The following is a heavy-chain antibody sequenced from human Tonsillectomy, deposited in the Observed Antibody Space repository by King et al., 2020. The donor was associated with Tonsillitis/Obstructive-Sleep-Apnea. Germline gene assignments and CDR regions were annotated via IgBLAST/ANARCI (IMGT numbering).Heavy chain of an antibody. J-gene: IGHJ6*03. CDR3: ARDTSWDYYYMDV. V-gene: IGHV3-30*04. CDR2: ISYDGSNK. CDR1: GFTFSSYA. Sequence: QLVQSGGGVVQPGRSLRLSCAASGFTFSSYAMHWVRQAPGKGLEWVAVISYDGSNKYYADSVKGRFTISRDNSKNTLYLQMNTLRAEDTAVYYCARDTSWDYYYMDVWGQGTTVTVSS. D-gene: IGHD3-16*01.